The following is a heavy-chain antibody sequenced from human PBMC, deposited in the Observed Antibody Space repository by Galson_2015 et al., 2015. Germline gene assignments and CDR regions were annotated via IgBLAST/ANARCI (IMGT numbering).Heavy chain of an antibody. Sequence: SLRLSCAASGFTFSSYAMHWVRQAPGKGLEWVAVISYDGSNKYYADSVKGRFTISRDNSKNTLYLQMNSLRAEDTAVYYCAKGAQDPQLLPYYMDVWGKGTTVTVSS. V-gene: IGHV3-30-3*01. CDR3: AKGAQDPQLLPYYMDV. D-gene: IGHD3-22*01. J-gene: IGHJ6*03. CDR1: GFTFSSYA. CDR2: ISYDGSNK.